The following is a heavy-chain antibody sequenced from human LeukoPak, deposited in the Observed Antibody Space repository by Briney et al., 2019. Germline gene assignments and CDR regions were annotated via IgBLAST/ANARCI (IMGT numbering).Heavy chain of an antibody. J-gene: IGHJ4*02. D-gene: IGHD6-19*01. Sequence: GASVKVSCKASDYTFTSYGISWVRQAPGQGLEWMGWISVYNGNIHYAQKLQGRVTMTTDTFTSTAYMELRSLTSDDTAIYYCARDAPSVAVAGGPDYWGQGTLVSVSS. CDR3: ARDAPSVAVAGGPDY. CDR1: DYTFTSYG. V-gene: IGHV1-18*01. CDR2: ISVYNGNI.